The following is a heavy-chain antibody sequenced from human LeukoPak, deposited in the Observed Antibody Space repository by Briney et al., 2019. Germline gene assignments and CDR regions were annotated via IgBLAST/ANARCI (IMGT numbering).Heavy chain of an antibody. CDR3: ARLRPSLLEWLLPPKTRDDAFDI. Sequence: ASVKVSCKASGYTFTSYGISWVRQAPGQGLEWMGWISAYNGNTNYAQKLQGRVTMTTDTSTSTAYMELRSLRSDDTAVYYCARLRPSLLEWLLPPKTRDDAFDIWGQGTMVTVSS. CDR1: GYTFTSYG. V-gene: IGHV1-18*01. D-gene: IGHD3-3*01. J-gene: IGHJ3*02. CDR2: ISAYNGNT.